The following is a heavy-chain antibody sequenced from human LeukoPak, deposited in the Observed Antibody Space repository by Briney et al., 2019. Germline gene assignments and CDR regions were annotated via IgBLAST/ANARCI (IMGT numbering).Heavy chain of an antibody. V-gene: IGHV1-24*01. Sequence: ASVKVSCKASGGTFSSYAISWVRQAPGQGLEWMGGFDPEDGETIYAQKFQGRVTMTEDTSTDTAYMELSSLRSEDTAVYYCATQVGANGAYDAFDIWGQGTMVTVSS. CDR3: ATQVGANGAYDAFDI. CDR1: GGTFSSYA. CDR2: FDPEDGET. D-gene: IGHD1-26*01. J-gene: IGHJ3*02.